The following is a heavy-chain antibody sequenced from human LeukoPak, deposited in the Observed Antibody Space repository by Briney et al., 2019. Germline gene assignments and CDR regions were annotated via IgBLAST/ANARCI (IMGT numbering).Heavy chain of an antibody. Sequence: GRSLRLSCAASGFTFDDYAMLWVRHAPGKGLEWVSGISWNSGTIGYADSVKGRFTISRDNAKNSLYLQMNSLRAEDTALYYCAKDTSVSIAAPADYWGQGTLVTVAS. D-gene: IGHD6-13*01. V-gene: IGHV3-9*01. J-gene: IGHJ4*02. CDR3: AKDTSVSIAAPADY. CDR2: ISWNSGTI. CDR1: GFTFDDYA.